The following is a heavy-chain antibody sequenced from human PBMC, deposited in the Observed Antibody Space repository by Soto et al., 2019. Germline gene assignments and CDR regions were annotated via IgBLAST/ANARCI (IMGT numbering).Heavy chain of an antibody. CDR3: AKDWDTAMFTPGYYFDY. Sequence: QVQLVESGGGVVQPGRSLRLSCAASGFTFSSYGMHWVRQAPGKGLEWVAVISYDGSNKYYADSVKGRFTISRDNSKNTLYMQMNSLRADDTAVYYCAKDWDTAMFTPGYYFDYWGQGTLVTVSS. CDR1: GFTFSSYG. J-gene: IGHJ4*02. D-gene: IGHD5-18*01. CDR2: ISYDGSNK. V-gene: IGHV3-30*18.